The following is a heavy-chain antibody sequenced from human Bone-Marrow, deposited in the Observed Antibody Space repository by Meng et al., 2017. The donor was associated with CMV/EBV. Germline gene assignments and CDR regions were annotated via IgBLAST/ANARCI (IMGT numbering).Heavy chain of an antibody. CDR3: ARDIAWLRGLDY. CDR2: IYYSGST. V-gene: IGHV4-39*07. Sequence: SETLSLTCTVSGGSISSSSYYWGWIRQPPGKGLEWIGSIYYSGSTYYNPSLKSRVTISVDTSKNQFSLKLSSVTAADTAVYYCARDIAWLRGLDYWGQGTLVTVSS. D-gene: IGHD5-12*01. J-gene: IGHJ4*02. CDR1: GGSISSSSYY.